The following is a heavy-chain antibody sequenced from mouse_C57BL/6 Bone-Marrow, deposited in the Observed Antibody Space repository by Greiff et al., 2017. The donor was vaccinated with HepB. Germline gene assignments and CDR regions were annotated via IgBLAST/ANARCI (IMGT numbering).Heavy chain of an antibody. V-gene: IGHV1-80*01. CDR2: IYPGDGDT. D-gene: IGHD1-2*01. J-gene: IGHJ4*01. CDR1: GYAFSSYW. Sequence: QVQLQQSGAELVKPGASVKISCKASGYAFSSYWMNWVKQRPGKGLEWIGQIYPGDGDTNYNGKFKGKATLTADKSSSTAYMQLSSLTSEDSAVYCCATDCSYYYAMDYWGQGTSVTVSS. CDR3: ATDCSYYYAMDY.